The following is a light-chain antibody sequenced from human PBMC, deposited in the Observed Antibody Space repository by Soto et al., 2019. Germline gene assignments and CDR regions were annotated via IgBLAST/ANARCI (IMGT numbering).Light chain of an antibody. J-gene: IGKJ5*01. CDR1: QRVSSGY. Sequence: EIVLTLSPATLSLSTGERATLSCRASQRVSSGYLAWYQQKPGQAPRLLIYGASSRATGIPDRFSGRGSGTDFTLTISRLEPEDFAVYYCQQYGSSPPSSTFGHGRRLENK. V-gene: IGKV3-20*01. CDR2: GAS. CDR3: QQYGSSPPSST.